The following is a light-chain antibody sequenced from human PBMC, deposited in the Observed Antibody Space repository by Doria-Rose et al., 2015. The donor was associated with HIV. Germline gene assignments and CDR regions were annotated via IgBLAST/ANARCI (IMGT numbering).Light chain of an antibody. CDR3: HQYGTSWT. Sequence: TQSPGTLSLSPGERATLSCRASLSFSSTYLAWYQQKPGQAPSLLIYDGSTRATGIPDRFSASGSGTDFTLTINRLESEDFALYYCHQYGTSWTFGQGTKVEI. CDR2: DGS. CDR1: LSFSSTY. V-gene: IGKV3-20*01. J-gene: IGKJ1*01.